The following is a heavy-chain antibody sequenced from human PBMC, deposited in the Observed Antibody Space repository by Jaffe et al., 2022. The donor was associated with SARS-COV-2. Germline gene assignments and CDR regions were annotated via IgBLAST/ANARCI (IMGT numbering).Heavy chain of an antibody. V-gene: IGHV4-39*01. CDR3: VRPQGGFCCNWFDP. Sequence: QLQLQESGPGLVTPSETLSLTCTVSGGSSSSRNYWGWIRQPPGKGLEWIGTIYYTGTTYYNPSLKSRVTISEDASKNQLSLRLSSVTAADTAVYYCVRPQGGFCCNWFDPWGQGTLVTVSS. J-gene: IGHJ5*02. CDR2: IYYTGTT. CDR1: GGSSSSRNY. D-gene: IGHD3-3*01.